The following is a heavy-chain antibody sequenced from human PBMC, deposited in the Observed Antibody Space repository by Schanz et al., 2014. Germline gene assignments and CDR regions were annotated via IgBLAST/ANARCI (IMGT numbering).Heavy chain of an antibody. CDR2: IYIGGNT. CDR3: VSQTGSPNY. CDR1: RFTVTNAW. D-gene: IGHD6-13*01. J-gene: IGHJ4*02. V-gene: IGHV3-66*04. Sequence: EVHLVESGGGLVQPGGSLRLSCAASRFTVTNAWMSWVRQAPGKGLEWVSFIYIGGNTYYADSVKGRFTISRDNSKNTVYIQMNSLRVEDTAVYFCVSQTGSPNYWGQGTLVTVSS.